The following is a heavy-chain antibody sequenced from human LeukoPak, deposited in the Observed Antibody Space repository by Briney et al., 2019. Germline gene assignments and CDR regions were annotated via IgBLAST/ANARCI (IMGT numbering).Heavy chain of an antibody. V-gene: IGHV4-4*07. Sequence: SETLSLTCTVSGGSISSYYWSWIRQPAGRGLEWIGRIHASGSTRYNPSLKSRVTMSVDTSKNQFSLKLTSVTAADTALYFCARGMSAAYDYNWFDSWGQGTLVTVSS. D-gene: IGHD5-12*01. J-gene: IGHJ5*01. CDR3: ARGMSAAYDYNWFDS. CDR1: GGSISSYY. CDR2: IHASGST.